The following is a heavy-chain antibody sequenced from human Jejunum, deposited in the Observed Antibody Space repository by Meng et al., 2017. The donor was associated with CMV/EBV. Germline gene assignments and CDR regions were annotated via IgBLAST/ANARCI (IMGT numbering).Heavy chain of an antibody. CDR1: TFADYT. CDR2: ISGNGDTA. CDR3: ATVRGPCSSINCNSEFAS. D-gene: IGHD2-2*01. J-gene: IGHJ4*02. Sequence: TFADYTVYWVRQAPGKGMEYVSSISGNGDTAYYANSVKGRFTISRDNSQNTLYLQMGSLRPEDMAVYYCATVRGPCSSINCNSEFASWGQGALVTVSS. V-gene: IGHV3-64*01.